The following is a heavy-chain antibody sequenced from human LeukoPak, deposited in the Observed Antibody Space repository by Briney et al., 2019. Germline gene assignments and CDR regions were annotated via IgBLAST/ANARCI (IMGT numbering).Heavy chain of an antibody. Sequence: KPSETPSLTCTVSGGPISSYYWSLIRQPPRKGLEGIWYIYHSGSTNCSPSLKSRVSISVDTSKNQFSLKLSSVTAADTAVYYCARQNKINWGDYWYFDLWGRGTLVTVSS. J-gene: IGHJ2*01. CDR2: IYHSGST. V-gene: IGHV4-59*08. D-gene: IGHD7-27*01. CDR3: ARQNKINWGDYWYFDL. CDR1: GGPISSYY.